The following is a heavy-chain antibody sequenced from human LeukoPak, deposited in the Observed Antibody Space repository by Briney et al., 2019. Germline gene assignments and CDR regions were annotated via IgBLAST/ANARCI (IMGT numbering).Heavy chain of an antibody. J-gene: IGHJ4*02. D-gene: IGHD5-18*01. V-gene: IGHV3-30*18. CDR2: ITYDGRNE. Sequence: GGSLRLSCAASGFTFSNYGMHWVRQAPGKGLEWVAIITYDGRNEYYADSVKGRFTISRDNSKNTLYLQMNSLRAEDTAVYYCAKVYSYGDYWGQGTLVTVSS. CDR3: AKVYSYGDY. CDR1: GFTFSNYG.